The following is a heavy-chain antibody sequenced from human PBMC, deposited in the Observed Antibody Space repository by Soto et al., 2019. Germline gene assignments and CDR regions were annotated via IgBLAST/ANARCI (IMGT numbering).Heavy chain of an antibody. V-gene: IGHV4-59*08. D-gene: IGHD3-3*01. CDR2: IYYSGST. CDR3: ARKTPGPIFGVVMSDYQYIDV. J-gene: IGHJ6*03. Sequence: PSETLSLTCTVSGGSISSYYWSWIRQPPGKGLEWIGYIYYSGSTNYNPSLKSRVTISVDTSKNQFSLKLSSVTAADTAVYYCARKTPGPIFGVVMSDYQYIDVWGKGTTVTLSS. CDR1: GGSISSYY.